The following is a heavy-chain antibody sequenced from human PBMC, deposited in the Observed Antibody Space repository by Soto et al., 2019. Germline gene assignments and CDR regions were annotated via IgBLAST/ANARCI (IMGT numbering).Heavy chain of an antibody. CDR1: VFTFISYA. Sequence: VVSLRLSCSSPVFTFISYAMSWVRQAPVKGLEWVSTISVSVSRTYYADSVKGRFTISRDNSKNTLYLQMNSLRAEDTSVYYCAKHIEHIRDDDFDIWGKRTMVTVSS. CDR2: ISVSVSRT. V-gene: IGHV3-23*01. J-gene: IGHJ3*02. CDR3: AKHIEHIRDDDFDI. D-gene: IGHD2-21*01.